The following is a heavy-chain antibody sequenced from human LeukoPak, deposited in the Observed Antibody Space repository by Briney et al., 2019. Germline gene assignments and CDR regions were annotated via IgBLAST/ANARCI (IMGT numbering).Heavy chain of an antibody. J-gene: IGHJ6*02. CDR1: GYTFTSYG. V-gene: IGHV1-18*01. CDR2: ISAYKGNT. CDR3: ARIPPPAGFLEWLPFRDYYYGMDV. D-gene: IGHD3-3*01. Sequence: ASVKVSCKASGYTFTSYGISWVRQAPGQGLEWMGWISAYKGNTNYAQKLQGRVTMTTDTSTSTAYMELRSLRSDDTAVYCCARIPPPAGFLEWLPFRDYYYGMDVWGQGTTVTVSS.